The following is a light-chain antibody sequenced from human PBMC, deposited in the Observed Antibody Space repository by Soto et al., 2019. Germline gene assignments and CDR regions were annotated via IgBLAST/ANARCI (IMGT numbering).Light chain of an antibody. V-gene: IGKV1-39*01. CDR3: EPGYKMHS. J-gene: IGKJ2*01. CDR1: RNVRIY. Sequence: EITLTQSXSSKNTSVGEGLNLTCRASRNVRIYLNWYKHKTGKXPXXXIHDTYNLQIGVPSRFSGSGSGTEFTLTIISLENEDCGTYYCEPGYKMHSFCHVTILE. CDR2: DTY.